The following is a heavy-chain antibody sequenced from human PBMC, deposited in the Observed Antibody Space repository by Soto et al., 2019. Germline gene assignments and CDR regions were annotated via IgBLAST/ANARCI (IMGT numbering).Heavy chain of an antibody. J-gene: IGHJ4*02. CDR1: GGSISSVGYY. Sequence: TSETLSLTCTVSGGSISSVGYYWSWIRQHPGEGLEWIGYIYYSGSAYYNPPLKSRVTISVDTSKTQFSLRLSSVTAADTAVYYCARGSSSWPYYFDYWGQGTLVTVSS. CDR2: IYYSGSA. V-gene: IGHV4-31*03. D-gene: IGHD6-13*01. CDR3: ARGSSSWPYYFDY.